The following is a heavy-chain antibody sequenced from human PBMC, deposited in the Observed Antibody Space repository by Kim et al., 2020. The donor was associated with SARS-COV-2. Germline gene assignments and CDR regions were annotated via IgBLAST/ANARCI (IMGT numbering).Heavy chain of an antibody. Sequence: GGSLRLSCAASGFTFSSYGMHWVRQAPGKGLEWVAVIWYDGSNKYYADSVKGRFTISRDNSKNTLYLQMNSLRAEDTAVYYCAKGGLRLGELSHWGQGTLVTVSS. D-gene: IGHD3-16*02. CDR3: AKGGLRLGELSH. V-gene: IGHV3-33*06. J-gene: IGHJ4*02. CDR2: IWYDGSNK. CDR1: GFTFSSYG.